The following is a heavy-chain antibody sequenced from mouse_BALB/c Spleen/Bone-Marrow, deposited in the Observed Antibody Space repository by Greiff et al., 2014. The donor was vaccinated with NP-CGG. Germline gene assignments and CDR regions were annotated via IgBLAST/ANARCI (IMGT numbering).Heavy chain of an antibody. CDR1: GFDFSRYW. CDR2: INPDSSTI. V-gene: IGHV4-1*02. CDR3: APNWDRGFAY. Sequence: EVQRVESGGGLVQPGGSLKLSCAASGFDFSRYWMSWVRQAPGKGLEWIGEINPDSSTINYTPSLKDKFIISRDNAKNTLYLQMGKVRSEDTALYYCAPNWDRGFAYWGQGTLVTVSA. J-gene: IGHJ3*01. D-gene: IGHD4-1*01.